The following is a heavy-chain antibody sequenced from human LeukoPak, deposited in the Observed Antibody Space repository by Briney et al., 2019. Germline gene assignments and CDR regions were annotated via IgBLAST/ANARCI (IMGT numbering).Heavy chain of an antibody. CDR1: AFTFSNFG. Sequence: PGGSLRLSCVASAFTFSNFGMHWVRQAPGKGLEWVAFVRYDGSQKNYADSVKGRFAISRDNFKTTLYLEMNSLRAEDTAVYYCAREEVKYYGSGSPGPWGQGTLVTVSS. J-gene: IGHJ5*02. CDR3: AREEVKYYGSGSPGP. V-gene: IGHV3-30*02. D-gene: IGHD3-10*01. CDR2: VRYDGSQK.